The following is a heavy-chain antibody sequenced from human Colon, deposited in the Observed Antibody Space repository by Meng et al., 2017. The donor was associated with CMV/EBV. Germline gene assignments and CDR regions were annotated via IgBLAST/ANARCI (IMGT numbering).Heavy chain of an antibody. V-gene: IGHV4-39*07. Sequence: SETLSLTCTVSGFSFSTSTYYWAWIRQPPGRGLEWSGSIYFRGSTYYNPSLKSRVAMSLDTSKSQFSLNLTSMTAADTAMYYCAREGYPGGSEFGPWGQGILVTVSS. D-gene: IGHD2-15*01. CDR3: AREGYPGGSEFGP. J-gene: IGHJ5*02. CDR2: IYFRGST. CDR1: GFSFSTSTYY.